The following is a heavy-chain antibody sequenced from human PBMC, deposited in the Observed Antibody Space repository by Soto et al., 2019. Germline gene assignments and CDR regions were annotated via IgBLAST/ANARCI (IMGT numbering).Heavy chain of an antibody. D-gene: IGHD6-19*01. CDR2: ISSSSGNI. Sequence: PGGSLRLSCAASGFTFSSYTMNWVRQAPGKGLEWVSSISSSSGNIYYADSVKGRFTISRDNAKNTLYLQMNSLRAEDTAVYYCAKVRWGPWLAPFASWGQGTLVTVSS. CDR1: GFTFSSYT. V-gene: IGHV3-21*04. CDR3: AKVRWGPWLAPFAS. J-gene: IGHJ4*02.